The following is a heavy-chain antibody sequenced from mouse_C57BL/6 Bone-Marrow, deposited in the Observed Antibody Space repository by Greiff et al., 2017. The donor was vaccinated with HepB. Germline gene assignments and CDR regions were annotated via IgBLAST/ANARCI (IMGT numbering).Heavy chain of an antibody. CDR3: ARRVTTVVRADWYFDV. D-gene: IGHD1-1*01. CDR1: GYTFTSYW. V-gene: IGHV1-55*01. Sequence: QVQLQQPGAELVKPGASVKMSCKASGYTFTSYWITWVKQRPGQGLEWIGDIYPGSGSTNYNEKFKSKATLTVDTSSSTAYMQLSSLTSEDSAVYYCARRVTTVVRADWYFDVWGTGTTVTVSS. J-gene: IGHJ1*03. CDR2: IYPGSGST.